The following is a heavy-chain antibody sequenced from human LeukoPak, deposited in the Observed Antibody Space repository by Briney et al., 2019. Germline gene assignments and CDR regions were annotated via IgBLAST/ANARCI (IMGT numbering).Heavy chain of an antibody. CDR1: RATFSSYA. D-gene: IGHD2-2*01. Sequence: GASVKVSCKASRATFSSYAISWVRQAPGQGLEWMGGIIPIFGTANYAQKFQGRVTITADESTSTAYMELSSLRSEDTAVYYCARGYNQLLWDSVSADYWGQGTLVTVSS. V-gene: IGHV1-69*13. J-gene: IGHJ4*02. CDR3: ARGYNQLLWDSVSADY. CDR2: IIPIFGTA.